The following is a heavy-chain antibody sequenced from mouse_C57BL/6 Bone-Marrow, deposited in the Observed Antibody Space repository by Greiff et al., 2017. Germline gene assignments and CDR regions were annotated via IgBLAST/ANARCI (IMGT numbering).Heavy chain of an antibody. CDR3: ARDWDYGTRDY. J-gene: IGHJ2*01. V-gene: IGHV5-4*01. CDR2: ISDGGSYT. D-gene: IGHD1-1*01. Sequence: EVMLVESGGGLVKPGGSLKLSCAASGFTFSSYAMSWVRQTPEKRLEWVATISDGGSYTYYPDNVKGRFTISRDNAKTNLYLQMSHLKSEDTARYYCARDWDYGTRDYWGQGTTLTVSS. CDR1: GFTFSSYA.